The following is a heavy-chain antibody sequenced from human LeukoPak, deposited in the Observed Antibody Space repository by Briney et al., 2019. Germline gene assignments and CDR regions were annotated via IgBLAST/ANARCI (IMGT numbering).Heavy chain of an antibody. CDR1: GYSFTSYW. D-gene: IGHD3-9*01. Sequence: GESLQISCKGSGYSFTSYWIGWVRQMPGKGLEWMGIIYPGDSDTRYSPSFQGQVTISADKSISTAYLQWSSLKASDTAMYYCARHPVYDILTAFPDYWGQGTLVTVSS. J-gene: IGHJ4*02. CDR2: IYPGDSDT. CDR3: ARHPVYDILTAFPDY. V-gene: IGHV5-51*01.